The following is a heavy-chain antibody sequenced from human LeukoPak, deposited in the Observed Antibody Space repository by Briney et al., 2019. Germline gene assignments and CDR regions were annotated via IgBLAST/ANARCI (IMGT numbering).Heavy chain of an antibody. CDR1: GYTFSGFY. CDR3: ARNLWFGESSDAFDM. V-gene: IGHV1-2*02. J-gene: IGHJ3*02. Sequence: GASVKVSCKASGYTFSGFYIHWVRQAPGQGLEWMGWINPNSGVTNYAQKLQGRVTMTRDTSISTAYMDMSSLRSDDTAVYYCARNLWFGESSDAFDMWGQGTMVTVSS. D-gene: IGHD3-10*01. CDR2: INPNSGVT.